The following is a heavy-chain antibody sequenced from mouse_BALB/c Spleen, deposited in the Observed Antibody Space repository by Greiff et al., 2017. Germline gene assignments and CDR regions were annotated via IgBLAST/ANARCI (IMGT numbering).Heavy chain of an antibody. V-gene: IGHV4-1*02. CDR2: INPDSSTI. CDR3: ARLGGLRLNWYFDV. J-gene: IGHJ1*01. CDR1: GFDFSRYW. Sequence: EVKVIESGGGLVQPGGSLKLSCAASGFDFSRYWMSWVRQAPGKGLEWIGEINPDSSTINYTPSLKDKFIISRDNAKNTLYLQMSKVRSEDTALYYGARLGGLRLNWYFDVWGAGTTVTVSS. D-gene: IGHD2-4*01.